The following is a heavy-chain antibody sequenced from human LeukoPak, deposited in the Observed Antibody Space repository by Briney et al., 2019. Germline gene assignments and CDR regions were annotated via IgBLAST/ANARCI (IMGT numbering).Heavy chain of an antibody. D-gene: IGHD6-13*01. CDR3: AKDHISYSSSWYLRGYYFDY. V-gene: IGHV3-23*01. CDR1: GFTFSSYA. Sequence: PGGSLRHSCAASGFTFSSYAMSWVRQAPGKGLEWVSAISGSGGSTYYADSVKGRFTISRDNSKNTLYLQMNSLRAEDTAVYYCAKDHISYSSSWYLRGYYFDYWGQGTLVTVSS. J-gene: IGHJ4*02. CDR2: ISGSGGST.